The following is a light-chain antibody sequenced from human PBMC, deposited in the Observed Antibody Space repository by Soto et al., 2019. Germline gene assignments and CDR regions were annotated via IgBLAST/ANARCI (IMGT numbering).Light chain of an antibody. CDR3: QSYDSSLSGWL. CDR2: GNS. CDR1: SSNIGAGYD. J-gene: IGLJ3*02. V-gene: IGLV1-40*01. Sequence: QSVLTQPPSVSGAPGQRVTISCTGSSSNIGAGYDVHWYQQLPGTAPKLLIYGNSNRPSGVPDRFSGSKSGTSASLAITGLQAEDEVDYYCQSYDSSLSGWLFGGGTKLTVL.